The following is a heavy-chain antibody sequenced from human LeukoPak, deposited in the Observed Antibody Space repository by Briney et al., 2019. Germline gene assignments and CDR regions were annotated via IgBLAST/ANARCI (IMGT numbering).Heavy chain of an antibody. CDR1: GFTVSSNY. J-gene: IGHJ4*02. CDR2: IYSGGST. D-gene: IGHD2-21*02. V-gene: IGHV3-66*01. CDR3: ARDLYCGGDCYSDSDD. Sequence: GGSLRLSCAASGFTVSSNYMSWVRQAPGKGLEWVSVIYSGGSTYYADSVKGRFTISRGNSKNTLYLQMNSLRAEDTAVYYCARDLYCGGDCYSDSDDWGQGTLVTVSS.